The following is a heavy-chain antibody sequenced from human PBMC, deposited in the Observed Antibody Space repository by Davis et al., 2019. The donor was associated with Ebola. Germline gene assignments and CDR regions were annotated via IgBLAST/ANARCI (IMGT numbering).Heavy chain of an antibody. CDR2: ISNGGRT. V-gene: IGHV4-59*02. CDR3: ARGPVRFYFDS. J-gene: IGHJ4*02. CDR1: GGSVGSDY. Sequence: MPSETLSLTCSVSGGSVGSDYWSWIRQSPGKGLEWIAFISNGGRTIYNPSLRGRVTISLDTPKAQFSLKLRSVTAADTAVYYCARGPVRFYFDSWGQGTLVTVSS.